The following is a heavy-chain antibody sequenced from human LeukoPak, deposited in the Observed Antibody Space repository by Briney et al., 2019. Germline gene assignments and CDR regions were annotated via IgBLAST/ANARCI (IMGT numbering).Heavy chain of an antibody. Sequence: ASVKVSCKVSGYTLTELSMHWVRQAPGKGLEWMGGFDPEDGETIYAQKFQGRVTMTEDTSTDTAYVELSSLRSEDTAVYYCATPGRITMIFFQHWGQGTLVTVSS. CDR2: FDPEDGET. CDR1: GYTLTELS. D-gene: IGHD3-22*01. CDR3: ATPGRITMIFFQH. J-gene: IGHJ1*01. V-gene: IGHV1-24*01.